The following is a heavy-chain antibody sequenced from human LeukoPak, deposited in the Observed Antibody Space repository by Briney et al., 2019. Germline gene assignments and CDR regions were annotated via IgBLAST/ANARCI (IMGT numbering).Heavy chain of an antibody. V-gene: IGHV3-23*01. CDR1: GFTFSNLL. CDR2: ISGSGGDT. J-gene: IGHJ4*02. D-gene: IGHD1-26*01. Sequence: QPGGSLRLSCAASGFTFSNLLMTWVRQAPGKGPEWVSAISGSGGDTYYADSVKGRFTISRDNSKNTLYLQMNSLRAEDTAVYYCAKKGATTGDFDYWGQGTLVTVSS. CDR3: AKKGATTGDFDY.